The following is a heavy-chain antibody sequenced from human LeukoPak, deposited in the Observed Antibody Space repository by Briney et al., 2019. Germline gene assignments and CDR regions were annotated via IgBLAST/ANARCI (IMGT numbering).Heavy chain of an antibody. Sequence: GGSLRLSCAASGFTFSSYSMNWVRQAPGKGLEGVSSISSSSSYIYYADSVKGRFTISRDNAKNSLYLQMNSLRAEDTAVYYCARVATSGHDYWGQGTLVTVSS. D-gene: IGHD2-2*01. J-gene: IGHJ4*02. CDR1: GFTFSSYS. CDR3: ARVATSGHDY. CDR2: ISSSSSYI. V-gene: IGHV3-21*01.